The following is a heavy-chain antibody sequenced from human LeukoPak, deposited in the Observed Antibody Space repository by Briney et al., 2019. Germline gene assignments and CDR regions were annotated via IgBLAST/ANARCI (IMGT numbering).Heavy chain of an antibody. J-gene: IGHJ4*02. V-gene: IGHV3-11*01. CDR1: GFTFSNAW. D-gene: IGHD6-19*01. Sequence: PGGSLRLSCAASGFTFSNAWMTWVRQAPGKGLECISYISSSGSTIYYADSVKGRFTISRDNAKNSLYLQMNSLRAEDTAVYYCARDLKAVAGTGDWGQGTLVTVSS. CDR2: ISSSGSTI. CDR3: ARDLKAVAGTGD.